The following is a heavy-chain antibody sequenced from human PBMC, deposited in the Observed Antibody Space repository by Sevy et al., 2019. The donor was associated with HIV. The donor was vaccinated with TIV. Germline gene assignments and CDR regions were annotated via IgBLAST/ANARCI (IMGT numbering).Heavy chain of an antibody. CDR3: TRPAGDSSSSGFDY. J-gene: IGHJ4*02. CDR2: IRSKANSYAT. V-gene: IGHV3-73*01. D-gene: IGHD6-6*01. Sequence: GGSLRLSCAASGFTISGSAMHWVRQASGKGLEWVGRIRSKANSYATAYAASVKGRFTISRDDSKNTAYLQMNSLKSEDTAVYYCTRPAGDSSSSGFDYWGQGTLVTVSS. CDR1: GFTISGSA.